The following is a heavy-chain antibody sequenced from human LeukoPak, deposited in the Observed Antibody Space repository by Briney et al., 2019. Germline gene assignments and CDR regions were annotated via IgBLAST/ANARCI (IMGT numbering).Heavy chain of an antibody. V-gene: IGHV3-23*01. CDR2: ISGSGGST. CDR3: AKGGNYYGSGSPGGTFDY. J-gene: IGHJ4*02. Sequence: GGSLRLSCAASGFTFSSYAMSWVRQAPGKGLEWVSAISGSGGSTYYADSVKGRFTISRDNSKNTQYLQMNSLRAEDTAVYYCAKGGNYYGSGSPGGTFDYWGQGTLVTVSS. CDR1: GFTFSSYA. D-gene: IGHD3-10*01.